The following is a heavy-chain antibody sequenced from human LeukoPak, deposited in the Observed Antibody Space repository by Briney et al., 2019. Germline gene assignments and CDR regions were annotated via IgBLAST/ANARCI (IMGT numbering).Heavy chain of an antibody. CDR3: ARHYDGRETRSCYEDY. CDR1: GDSITSHY. J-gene: IGHJ4*02. D-gene: IGHD2-15*01. V-gene: IGHV4-59*08. Sequence: PSETLSLTCTVSGDSITSHYWSWIRQPPGKGLEWIGYINYSGSTDYNPSLKSRVTMSVETSKNQFSLKLSSVTAADTAVYYCARHYDGRETRSCYEDYWGQGTLVIVSS. CDR2: INYSGST.